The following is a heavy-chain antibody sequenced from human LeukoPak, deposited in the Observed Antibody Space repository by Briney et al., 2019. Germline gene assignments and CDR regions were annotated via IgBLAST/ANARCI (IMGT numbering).Heavy chain of an antibody. D-gene: IGHD5-12*01. V-gene: IGHV3-11*01. CDR2: ISSSGSTI. CDR3: ARNGYSGYDWDY. J-gene: IGHJ4*02. Sequence: GGSLRLSCAASGFTFSDYYMSWIRQAPGKGLEWVSYISSSGSTIYYADSVKGRFTISRDNAKNSLYLQMNSLRAEDTAAYCCARNGYSGYDWDYWGQGTLVTVSS. CDR1: GFTFSDYY.